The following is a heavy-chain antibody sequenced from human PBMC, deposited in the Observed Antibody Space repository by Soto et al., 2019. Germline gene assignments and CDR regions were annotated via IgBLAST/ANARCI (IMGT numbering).Heavy chain of an antibody. CDR3: ARDKRYYDSSGYSKWVDY. J-gene: IGHJ4*02. Sequence: GGSLRLSCAASGFTFSSYSMNWVRQAPGKGLEWVSSISSSSSYIYYADSVKGRFTISRDNAKNSLYLQMNSLRAEDTAVHYCARDKRYYDSSGYSKWVDYWGQGTLVTVSS. CDR1: GFTFSSYS. D-gene: IGHD3-22*01. CDR2: ISSSSSYI. V-gene: IGHV3-21*01.